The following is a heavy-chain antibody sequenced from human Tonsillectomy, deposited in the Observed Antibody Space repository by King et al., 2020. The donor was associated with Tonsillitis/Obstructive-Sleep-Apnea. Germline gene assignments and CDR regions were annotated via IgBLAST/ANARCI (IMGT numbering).Heavy chain of an antibody. CDR3: AGPDTGMVTFDY. V-gene: IGHV4-39*01. CDR1: GGSISSSSYY. J-gene: IGHJ4*02. CDR2: IYYSGNT. Sequence: QLQLQESGPGLVKPSETLSLTCTVSGGSISSSSYYWGWIRQPPGKGLEWIGNIYYSGNTYYNASLKSRVTISVDTSKNQFSLKLSSVTAADTAVYYCAGPDTGMVTFDYWGQGTLVTVSS. D-gene: IGHD5-18*01.